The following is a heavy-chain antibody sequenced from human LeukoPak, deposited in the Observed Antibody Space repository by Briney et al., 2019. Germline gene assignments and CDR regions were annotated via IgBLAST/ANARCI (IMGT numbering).Heavy chain of an antibody. V-gene: IGHV4-30-4*01. D-gene: IGHD3-22*01. J-gene: IGHJ4*02. CDR3: ARGFSRITMIVVVITGGFDY. CDR1: GGSISSGDYY. CDR2: IYYSGST. Sequence: PSETLSLTCTVSGGSISSGDYYWSWIRQPPGKGLEWIGYIYYSGSTYYNPSLKSRVTISVDTSKNQFSLKLSSVTAADTAVYYCARGFSRITMIVVVITGGFDYWGQGTLVTVSS.